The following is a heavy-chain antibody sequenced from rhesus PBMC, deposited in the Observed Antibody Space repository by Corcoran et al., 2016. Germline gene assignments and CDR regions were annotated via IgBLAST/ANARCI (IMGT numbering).Heavy chain of an antibody. J-gene: IGHJ3*01. CDR2: ISGIGWST. V-gene: IGHV4-173*01. CDR3: ARHCSSTYCSDAFDF. D-gene: IGHD2-15*01. CDR1: GGSISSHY. Sequence: QLQLPDSGPGLVKPSETLSLTCAVSGGSISSHYWSWIRQPPGKALEWIGRISGIGWSTDYNPSLKSRVTIATDTSKNQFSLKLSSVTAAYTAVYYCARHCSSTYCSDAFDFWGQGLRVTVSS.